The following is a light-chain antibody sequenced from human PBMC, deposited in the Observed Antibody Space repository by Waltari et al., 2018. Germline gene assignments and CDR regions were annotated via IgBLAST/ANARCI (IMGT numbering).Light chain of an antibody. J-gene: IGKJ1*01. CDR3: QQRSSGWT. CDR1: QDISRW. CDR2: DAS. Sequence: DIQMTQSPSSVSASVGDRVIITCRASQDISRWLAWYQQTPGKAPKFLIYDASTLQSGVPSRFSGTGSGTEFTLTISSLQPEDFAVYYCQQRSSGWTFGQGTRVEIK. V-gene: IGKV1-12*01.